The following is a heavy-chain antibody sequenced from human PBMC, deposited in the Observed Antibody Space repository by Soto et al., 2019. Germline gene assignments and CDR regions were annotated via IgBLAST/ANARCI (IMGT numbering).Heavy chain of an antibody. Sequence: GASVKVSCKASGYTFTRSGISWVRQAPGQGLEWLGWINPDNGNTNYAQHLQGRVSLTTDTSTSTAYMDLRRLRSDDTAVYYCARGVPSSSGYEKSPQYYYGMDVWGQGTTVTVAS. CDR1: GYTFTRSG. CDR2: INPDNGNT. D-gene: IGHD6-13*01. J-gene: IGHJ6*02. V-gene: IGHV1-18*01. CDR3: ARGVPSSSGYEKSPQYYYGMDV.